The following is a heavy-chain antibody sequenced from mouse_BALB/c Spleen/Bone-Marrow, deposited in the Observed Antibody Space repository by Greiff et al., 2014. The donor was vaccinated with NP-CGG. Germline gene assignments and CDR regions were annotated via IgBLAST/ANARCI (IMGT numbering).Heavy chain of an antibody. D-gene: IGHD3-2*01. J-gene: IGHJ4*01. CDR2: ISYDGSN. Sequence: EVQLQQSGPGLVKPSQSLSLTCSVTVYSITSGYYWNWIRQFPGNKLEWMGYISYDGSNNYNPSLKNRISITRDTSKNQFFLKLNSVTTEDTATYYCARGDSSGYDYAMDYWGQGTSVTVSS. V-gene: IGHV3-6*02. CDR3: ARGDSSGYDYAMDY. CDR1: VYSITSGYY.